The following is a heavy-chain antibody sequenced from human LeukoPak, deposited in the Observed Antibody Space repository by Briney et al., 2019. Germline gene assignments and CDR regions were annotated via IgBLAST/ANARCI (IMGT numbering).Heavy chain of an antibody. CDR2: IIPIFGTA. J-gene: IGHJ4*02. V-gene: IGHV1-69*01. CDR1: GGTFSSYA. D-gene: IGHD5-18*01. Sequence: SVKVSCKASGGTFSSYAISWVRQAPGQGLEWMGGIIPIFGTANYAQKFRGRVTITADESTSTAYMELSSLRSEDTAVYYCAGGYSYGLYYFDYWGQGTLVTVSS. CDR3: AGGYSYGLYYFDY.